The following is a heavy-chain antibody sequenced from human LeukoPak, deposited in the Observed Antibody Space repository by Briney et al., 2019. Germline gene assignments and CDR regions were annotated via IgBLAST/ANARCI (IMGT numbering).Heavy chain of an antibody. J-gene: IGHJ4*02. CDR1: GFTFSSHD. CDR2: ISTSSSSI. CDR3: ARSFDF. Sequence: GGSLRLSCAASGFTFSSHDMNWVRQAPGKGLEWVSYISTSSSSIYYADSVKGRFTISRDNAKNSLYLQMNSLRDEDTAVYYCARSFDFWSQGTLVTVSS. V-gene: IGHV3-48*02.